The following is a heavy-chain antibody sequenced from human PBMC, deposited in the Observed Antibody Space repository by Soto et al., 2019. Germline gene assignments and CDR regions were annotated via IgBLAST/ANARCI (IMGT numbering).Heavy chain of an antibody. Sequence: QLQLQESGSGLVKPSQTLSLTCAVSGGSISSGGYSWSWIRQPPGKGLEWIGYIYHSGSTYYNPSRTSRVTISVDRSKNQFSLKLRSVTAADTAVYYCAILGAGRSNGVMNNWFDPWGQGTLVTVS. D-gene: IGHD1-1*01. CDR3: AILGAGRSNGVMNNWFDP. V-gene: IGHV4-30-2*01. CDR1: GGSISSGGYS. J-gene: IGHJ5*02. CDR2: IYHSGST.